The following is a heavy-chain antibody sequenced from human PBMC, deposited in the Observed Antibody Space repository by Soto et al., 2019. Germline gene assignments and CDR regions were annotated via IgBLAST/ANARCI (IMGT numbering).Heavy chain of an antibody. Sequence: SEPLSLTCTVSGGSISSGGDYWSWIRQHPGKGLEWIGYIYYSGSTYYNPSLKSRVTISVDTSKNQFSLKLSSVTAADTAVYYCASSDYGDYALDYWGQGTLVTVSS. J-gene: IGHJ4*02. CDR2: IYYSGST. CDR3: ASSDYGDYALDY. CDR1: GGSISSGGDY. D-gene: IGHD4-17*01. V-gene: IGHV4-31*03.